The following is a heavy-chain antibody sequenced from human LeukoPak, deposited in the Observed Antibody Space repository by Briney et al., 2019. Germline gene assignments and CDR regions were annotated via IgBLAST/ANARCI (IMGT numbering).Heavy chain of an antibody. J-gene: IGHJ4*02. CDR3: ARLNY. V-gene: IGHV1-69*05. CDR2: IIPIFGTG. Sequence: ISXGGXAQGQGLEWRGRIIPIFGTGNYEKKFKGRVRITTDEDRSTAYMELSSLKSEDTAVYYCARLNYWGQGTLVTVSS.